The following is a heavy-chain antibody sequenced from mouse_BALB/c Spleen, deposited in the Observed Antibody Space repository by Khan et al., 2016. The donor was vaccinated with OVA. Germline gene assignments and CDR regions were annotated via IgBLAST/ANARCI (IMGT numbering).Heavy chain of an antibody. V-gene: IGHV1S135*01. D-gene: IGHD1-1*01. CDR3: TNGNYYGSNSWFAY. Sequence: IQLVQSRPELVKPGASMKISCKASGYSFTDYTMNWVKQSHGKNLEWIGLINPYNGFTTYNQKFKGKATLTVHKSSSTAYMELLGLTSEDSAVYYSTNGNYYGSNSWFAYWGQGTLVTVSA. CDR1: GYSFTDYT. CDR2: INPYNGFT. J-gene: IGHJ3*01.